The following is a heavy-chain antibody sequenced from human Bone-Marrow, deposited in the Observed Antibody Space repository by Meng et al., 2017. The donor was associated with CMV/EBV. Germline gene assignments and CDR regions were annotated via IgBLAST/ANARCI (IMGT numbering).Heavy chain of an antibody. D-gene: IGHD6-6*01. Sequence: ASVKVSCKASEYTFTVYYMHWVRQAPGQGLEWMGWINPNTGGTNYVQRFQGRVTMTRDTSISTAYLELTSLRSGDTAVYYCARERAIAARSTNDAFDIWGQGTMVTVSS. V-gene: IGHV1-2*02. CDR1: EYTFTVYY. J-gene: IGHJ3*02. CDR2: INPNTGGT. CDR3: ARERAIAARSTNDAFDI.